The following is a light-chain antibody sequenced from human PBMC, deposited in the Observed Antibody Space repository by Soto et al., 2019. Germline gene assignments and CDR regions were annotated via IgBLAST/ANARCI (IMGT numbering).Light chain of an antibody. CDR2: DAS. CDR3: QEYNSCPPT. Sequence: DIQMTQSPSSLSASVGDRVTITCRASQTISTYLDWYQQKPGKAPKLLIYDASSLQSGVPARFSGSGSGTEFTLTISTLQPDDFGIYYCQEYNSCPPTFGPGTKVEI. V-gene: IGKV1-5*01. J-gene: IGKJ1*01. CDR1: QTISTY.